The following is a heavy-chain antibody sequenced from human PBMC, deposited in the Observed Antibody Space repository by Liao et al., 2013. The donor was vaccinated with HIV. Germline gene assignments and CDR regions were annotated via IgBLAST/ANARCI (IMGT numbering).Heavy chain of an antibody. J-gene: IGHJ3*02. Sequence: QVQLQESGPGLVKPSETLSLTCTVSGGSINRYYWSWVRQPPGKGLEWIGHIFYSGSTTYNPSLKSRVTISVDTSKNQFSLKLSSVTAADTAVYYCANNVYRGRVDIWGQGTMVHRLF. CDR2: IFYSGST. D-gene: IGHD1-1*01. V-gene: IGHV4-59*01. CDR3: ANNVYRGRVDI. CDR1: GGSINRYY.